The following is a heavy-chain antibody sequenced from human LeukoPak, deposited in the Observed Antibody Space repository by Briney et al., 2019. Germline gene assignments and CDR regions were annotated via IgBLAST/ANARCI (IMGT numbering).Heavy chain of an antibody. CDR2: ISEDGVST. V-gene: IGHV3-43*02. Sequence: GGSLRLSCVVSGISFDGYVMHWVRQAPGKGLEWVSLISEDGVSTYYADSVKGRFTISRDNSKKSLYLQMNSLRTEDTALYYCAKDRLLQGVDYWAQGPLVTVSS. CDR3: AKDRLLQGVDY. D-gene: IGHD2-21*01. CDR1: GISFDGYV. J-gene: IGHJ4*02.